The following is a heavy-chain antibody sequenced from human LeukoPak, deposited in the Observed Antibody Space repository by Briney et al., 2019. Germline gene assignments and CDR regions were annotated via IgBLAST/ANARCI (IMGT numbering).Heavy chain of an antibody. CDR2: IYHSGST. Sequence: PSETLSLTCAVYGGSFSGYYWSWIRQPPGKGLEWIGEIYHSGSTNYNPSLKSRVTISVDTSKNQFSLKLSSVTAADTAVYYCAREGSGSHYPSHFDYWGQGTLVTVSS. CDR3: AREGSGSHYPSHFDY. D-gene: IGHD3-10*01. J-gene: IGHJ4*02. CDR1: GGSFSGYY. V-gene: IGHV4-34*01.